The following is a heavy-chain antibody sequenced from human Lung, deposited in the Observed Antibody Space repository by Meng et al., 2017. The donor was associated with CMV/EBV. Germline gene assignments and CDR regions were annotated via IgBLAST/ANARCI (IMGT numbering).Heavy chain of an antibody. CDR3: VTETGYNYDN. CDR2: IYFSGNT. V-gene: IGHV4-39*07. D-gene: IGHD5-24*01. CDR1: GGSISSSSYY. Sequence: QLRLQKSGPGQVQPSETLSLTCSVSGGSISSSSYYWGWIRQSPGKGLEWIGSIYFSGNTYYNPSLKSRVTMSVGTAQNKFSLTLRSVTAADTAVYYCVTETGYNYDNWGQGALVTVSS. J-gene: IGHJ4*02.